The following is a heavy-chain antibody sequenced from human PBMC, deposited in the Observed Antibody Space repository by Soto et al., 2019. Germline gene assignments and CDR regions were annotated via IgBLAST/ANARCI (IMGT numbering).Heavy chain of an antibody. D-gene: IGHD3-10*01. CDR1: GGSISSSSYY. V-gene: IGHV4-39*02. CDR2: IYYSGSA. Sequence: QLQLQESGPGLVKPSETLSLTCTVSGGSISSSSYYWGWIRQPPGKGLEWIGNIYYSGSAYYNPSLKSRVTITVDVSKNNFSLTLSSVTAADTAVYYCARRGVSGPVDYWGQGTLVTVSS. J-gene: IGHJ4*02. CDR3: ARRGVSGPVDY.